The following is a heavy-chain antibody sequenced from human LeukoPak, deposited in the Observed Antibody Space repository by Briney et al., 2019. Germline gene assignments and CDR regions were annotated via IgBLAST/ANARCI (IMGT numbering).Heavy chain of an antibody. Sequence: GESLKISCKGSGYSFTSYWIGWVRQMPGKGLEWMGIIYPGDSDTRYSPSFQGQVTISADKSISTAYLQWSSLKASDTAMYYCASGTKDVLRYFDWSMDVWGKGTTVTVSS. CDR3: ASGTKDVLRYFDWSMDV. V-gene: IGHV5-51*01. CDR1: GYSFTSYW. D-gene: IGHD3-9*01. CDR2: IYPGDSDT. J-gene: IGHJ6*04.